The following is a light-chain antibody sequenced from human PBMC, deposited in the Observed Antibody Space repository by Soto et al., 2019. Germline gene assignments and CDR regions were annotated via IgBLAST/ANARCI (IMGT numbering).Light chain of an antibody. CDR2: STD. Sequence: QAVVTQEPSLPVSPGGTVTLTCASSTGTVTSGHYPNWLQQKPGQAPRALIYSTDTRHSWTPARFSGSLLGGKAALTLSGVQPEDEAYYYCLLYDGGAVVFGGGTKLTVL. V-gene: IGLV7-43*01. CDR3: LLYDGGAVV. J-gene: IGLJ2*01. CDR1: TGTVTSGHY.